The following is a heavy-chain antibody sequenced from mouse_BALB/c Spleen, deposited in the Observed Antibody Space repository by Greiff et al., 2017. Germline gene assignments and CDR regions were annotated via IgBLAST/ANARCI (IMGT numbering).Heavy chain of an antibody. D-gene: IGHD1-1*01. J-gene: IGHJ2*01. CDR3: ARWGYYGSSSSFDY. CDR1: GFSLTGYG. V-gene: IGHV2-6-7*01. Sequence: VQLVESGPGLVAPSQRLSITCTASGFSLTGYGVNWVRQPPGKGLEWMGMIWGDGSTDYNAALKSRLSISKDNSESQFFLKMNSLQTDDTASYYFARWGYYGSSSSFDYWGQGTTLTVSS. CDR2: IWGDGST.